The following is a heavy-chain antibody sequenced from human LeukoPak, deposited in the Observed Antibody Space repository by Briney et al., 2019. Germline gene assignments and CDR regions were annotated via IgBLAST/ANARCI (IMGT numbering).Heavy chain of an antibody. CDR1: GYTLTELS. D-gene: IGHD6-19*01. CDR3: ARDYSGFKN. CDR2: FDPEDGET. V-gene: IGHV1-24*01. J-gene: IGHJ4*02. Sequence: ASVKVSCKVSGYTLTELSMHWVRQAPGKGLEWMGGFDPEDGETIYAQKFQGRVTMTRDTSTSTVYMELNSLRSEDTAVYYCARDYSGFKNWGQGTLVTVSS.